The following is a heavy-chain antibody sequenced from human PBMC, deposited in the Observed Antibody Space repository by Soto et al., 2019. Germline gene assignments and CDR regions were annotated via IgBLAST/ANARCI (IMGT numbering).Heavy chain of an antibody. CDR2: IIPILGIA. V-gene: IGHV1-69*02. J-gene: IGHJ4*02. Sequence: SVKVSCKASGGTFSSYTISWVRQAPGQGLEWMGRIIPILGIANYAQKFQGRVTITADKSTSTAYMEPSSLRSEDTAVYYCAVVVHSSKYYFDYWGQGTLVTVSS. CDR1: GGTFSSYT. CDR3: AVVVHSSKYYFDY. D-gene: IGHD6-13*01.